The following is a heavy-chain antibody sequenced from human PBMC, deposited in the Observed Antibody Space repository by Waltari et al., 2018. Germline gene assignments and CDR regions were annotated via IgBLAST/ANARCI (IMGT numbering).Heavy chain of an antibody. D-gene: IGHD3-3*01. CDR1: GGTFSSYA. J-gene: IGHJ5*02. V-gene: IGHV1-69*01. Sequence: QVQLVQSGAEVKKPGSSVKVSCKASGGTFSSYAISWVRQAPGQGREWMGGSIPIFGTANYAQKVQCRVTITGDESTSTAYMGLSSLRSEDTAVYYCARRRFGEGGWFDPWGQGTLVTVSS. CDR2: SIPIFGTA. CDR3: ARRRFGEGGWFDP.